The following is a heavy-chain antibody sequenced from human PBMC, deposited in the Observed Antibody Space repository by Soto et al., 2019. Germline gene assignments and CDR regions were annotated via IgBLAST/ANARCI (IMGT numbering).Heavy chain of an antibody. Sequence: ASVKVSCKASGGTFSSYAISWVRQAPGQGLEWMGGIIPIFGTANYAQKFQGRVTITADESTSTAYMELSSLGSEDTAVYYCASAYGSGSYYMFDDWGKGTLVTVSS. J-gene: IGHJ4*02. CDR1: GGTFSSYA. D-gene: IGHD3-10*01. CDR3: ASAYGSGSYYMFDD. V-gene: IGHV1-69*13. CDR2: IIPIFGTA.